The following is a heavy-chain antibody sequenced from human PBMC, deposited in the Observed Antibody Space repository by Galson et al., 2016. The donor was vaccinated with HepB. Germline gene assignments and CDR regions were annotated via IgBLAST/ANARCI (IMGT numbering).Heavy chain of an antibody. V-gene: IGHV2-70*11. J-gene: IGHJ4*02. D-gene: IGHD6-19*01. CDR3: ARRGSRGWYPY. CDR2: INWDDVK. Sequence: PALVKPPQTLTLTCTFSGFSLTTSGMSVSWFRQPPGKALEWLARINWDDVKYYKAYLEARLTISKDTSRNQVVLTMTNMDPVDTARYYCARRGSRGWYPYWGQGTLVTVSS. CDR1: GFSLTTSGMS.